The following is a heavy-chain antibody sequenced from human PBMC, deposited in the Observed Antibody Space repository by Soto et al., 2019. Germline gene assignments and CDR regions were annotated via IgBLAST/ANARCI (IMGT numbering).Heavy chain of an antibody. CDR3: ARGRRTARPFDY. Sequence: LSLTCAVSGGSISSSNWWSWVRQPPGKGLEWIGEIYHCGSTNYNPSLKSRVTISVDKSKNQFSLKLSSVAAADTAVYYCARGRRTARPFDYWGQGTLVTVSS. V-gene: IGHV4-4*02. D-gene: IGHD1-1*01. CDR2: IYHCGST. J-gene: IGHJ4*02. CDR1: GGSISSSNW.